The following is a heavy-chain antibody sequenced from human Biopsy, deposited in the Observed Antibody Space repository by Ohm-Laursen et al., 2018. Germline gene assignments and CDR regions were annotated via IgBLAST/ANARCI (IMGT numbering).Heavy chain of an antibody. CDR2: ITNSGGTV. CDR3: ARPPWGHAYGYYNGMDV. D-gene: IGHD3-10*01. CDR1: GFTFRDYY. Sequence: SLRLSCAASGFTFRDYYMIWIRQPPGEGLEWVSYITNSGGTVYYEDSVKGRFTVSRDNAKNSLNLQMDRLRAEDTAVYYCARPPWGHAYGYYNGMDVWGQGTTVIVSS. V-gene: IGHV3-11*01. J-gene: IGHJ6*02.